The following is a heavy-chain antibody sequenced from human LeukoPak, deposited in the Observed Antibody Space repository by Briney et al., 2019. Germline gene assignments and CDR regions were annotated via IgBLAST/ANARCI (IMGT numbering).Heavy chain of an antibody. CDR1: GFTFSSYS. V-gene: IGHV3-21*01. D-gene: IGHD4-17*01. Sequence: PGGSLRLSCAASGFTFSSYSMNWVRQAPGKGLEWVSSISSSSSYIYYADSVKGRFTISRDNAKNSLYLQMNSLRAEDTAVYYCARETLIYGDYWWYYYYYYMDVWGKGTTVTVSS. CDR3: ARETLIYGDYWWYYYYYYMDV. J-gene: IGHJ6*03. CDR2: ISSSSSYI.